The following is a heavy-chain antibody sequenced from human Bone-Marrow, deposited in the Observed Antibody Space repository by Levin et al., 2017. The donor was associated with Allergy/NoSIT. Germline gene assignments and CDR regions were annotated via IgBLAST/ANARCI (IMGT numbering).Heavy chain of an antibody. V-gene: IGHV1-2*04. Sequence: WASVKVSCKTSGYIFNAYYVHWLRQAPGQGLEWMGRINPNSGGTNFAQKFQDWVTMTRDTSSSTAYMELTRLTSDDTAVYYCARELATWFGRPSYYYLAMDVWGQGTTVTVS. CDR2: INPNSGGT. CDR3: ARELATWFGRPSYYYLAMDV. J-gene: IGHJ6*02. CDR1: GYIFNAYY. D-gene: IGHD3-10*01.